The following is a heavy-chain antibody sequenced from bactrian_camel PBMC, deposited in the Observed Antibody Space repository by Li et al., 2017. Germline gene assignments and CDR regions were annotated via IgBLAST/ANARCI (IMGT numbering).Heavy chain of an antibody. CDR3: AAGSLRFCALARHLYNY. CDR1: GFDFRKYD. Sequence: VQLVESGGGLVQPGGSLRLSCQASGFDFRKYDMAWVRQAPGKGLEWVSTVDAGGGRTAYRDSVKGRFTISRDNAKNTLYLQLNSLKAEDTAMYYCAAGSLRFCALARHLYNYLGQGTQVTVS. V-gene: IGHV3S40*01. J-gene: IGHJ4*01. D-gene: IGHD1*01. CDR2: VDAGGGRT.